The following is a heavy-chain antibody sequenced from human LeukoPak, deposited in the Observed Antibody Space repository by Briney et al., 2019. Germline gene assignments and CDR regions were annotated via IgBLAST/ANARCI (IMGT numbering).Heavy chain of an antibody. CDR2: TYYRSKWYN. CDR1: GDSVSINSAA. D-gene: IGHD3-22*01. CDR3: ARAVVMIPFYYYYGMDV. V-gene: IGHV6-1*01. Sequence: SQTLSLTCAISGDSVSINSAAWNWIRQSPSRGLEWLGRTYYRSKWYNDYAVSVKSRITINPDTSKNQFSLQLNSVTPEDTAVYYCARAVVMIPFYYYYGMDVWGQGTTVTVSS. J-gene: IGHJ6*02.